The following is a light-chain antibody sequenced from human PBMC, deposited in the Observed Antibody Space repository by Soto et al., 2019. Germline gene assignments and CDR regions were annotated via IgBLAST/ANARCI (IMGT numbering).Light chain of an antibody. J-gene: IGLJ1*01. CDR2: EGS. CDR1: SSDVGSGSHNL. V-gene: IGLV2-23*01. Sequence: QSVLTQPASVSGSPGQSITISCTGTSSDVGSGSHNLVSWYQQRPGKVPKLMIYEGSKRPSGVSNRFSGSKSGYTASLTISGLQAEEEADYFCCSYAGSFTYVFGTGTKVTVL. CDR3: CSYAGSFTYV.